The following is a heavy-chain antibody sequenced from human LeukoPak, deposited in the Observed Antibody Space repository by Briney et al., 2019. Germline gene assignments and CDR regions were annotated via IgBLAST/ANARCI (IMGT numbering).Heavy chain of an antibody. CDR2: INGDGSSI. Sequence: WGSLRLSCAASGFTFNTYWMHWVRQAPGKGLVWVSRINGDGSSISYADSVKGRFTISRDNAKNTLNLQLNSLRAEDTAVYYCARGGGSGIYCLDYWGQGTLVTVSS. CDR3: ARGGGSGIYCLDY. J-gene: IGHJ4*02. CDR1: GFTFNTYW. D-gene: IGHD3-10*01. V-gene: IGHV3-74*01.